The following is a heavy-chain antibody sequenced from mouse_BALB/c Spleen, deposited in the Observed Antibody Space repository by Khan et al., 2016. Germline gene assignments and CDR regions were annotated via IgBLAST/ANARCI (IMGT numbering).Heavy chain of an antibody. CDR2: ISYSGST. V-gene: IGHV3-2*02. Sequence: EVQLQESGPGLVKPSQSLSLTCTVTGYSITSDYAWNWIRQFPGNKLEWMGYISYSGSTSYNPSLKSRISITREPSKTQFFLQLNSVTTEDTATYYCARDYDGSSYVDYWGQGTTRTVSS. D-gene: IGHD1-1*01. J-gene: IGHJ2*01. CDR3: ARDYDGSSYVDY. CDR1: GYSITSDYA.